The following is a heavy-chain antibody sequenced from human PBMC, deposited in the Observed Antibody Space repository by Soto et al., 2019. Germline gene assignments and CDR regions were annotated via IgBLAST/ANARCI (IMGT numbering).Heavy chain of an antibody. D-gene: IGHD5-12*01. CDR3: ATGQDSGYDPAPFDY. Sequence: ASVKVSCKFSGYTLTELSMHWVRQAPGKGLEWMGGFDPEDGETIYAQKFQGRVTMTEDTSTDTAYMELSSLRSEDTAVYYCATGQDSGYDPAPFDYWGQGTLVTVSS. CDR2: FDPEDGET. J-gene: IGHJ4*02. V-gene: IGHV1-24*01. CDR1: GYTLTELS.